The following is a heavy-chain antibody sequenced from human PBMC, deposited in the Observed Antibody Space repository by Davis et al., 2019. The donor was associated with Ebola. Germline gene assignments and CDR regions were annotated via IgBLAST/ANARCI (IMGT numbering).Heavy chain of an antibody. D-gene: IGHD4-17*01. CDR1: GVSITNPGNF. Sequence: MPSETLSLTCTVSGVSITNPGNFWSWIRQTPGKGLEWIGFIYPSGSAYYNPSLKSRVTISLGTSGNQFSLNLNSVTAADTAVYYCARGRSFGADYASLDYGMDVWGQGTTVIVSS. CDR2: IYPSGSA. J-gene: IGHJ6*02. CDR3: ARGRSFGADYASLDYGMDV. V-gene: IGHV4-30-2*01.